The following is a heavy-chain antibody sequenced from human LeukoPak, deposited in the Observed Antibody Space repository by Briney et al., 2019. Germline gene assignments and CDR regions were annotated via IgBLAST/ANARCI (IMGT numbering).Heavy chain of an antibody. CDR1: GGSFSGYY. Sequence: SETLSLTCAVYGGSFSGYYWSWIRQPPGKGLEWIGEINHSGSTNYNPSLKSRVTISVDTSKNQFSLKLSSVTAADTAVYYCARWGLNDIVVVVAATRDGAFDIWGQGTMVTVSS. CDR3: ARWGLNDIVVVVAATRDGAFDI. J-gene: IGHJ3*02. D-gene: IGHD2-15*01. CDR2: INHSGST. V-gene: IGHV4-34*01.